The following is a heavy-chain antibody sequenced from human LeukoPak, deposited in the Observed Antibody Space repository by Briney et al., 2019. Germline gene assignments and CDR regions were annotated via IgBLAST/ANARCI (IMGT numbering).Heavy chain of an antibody. Sequence: GGSLRLSCAASGFTFSSYAMHWVRQAPGKGLEWVAVISYDGSNKYYADSVKGRFTISRDNSKNTLYLQMNSLRAEDTAVYYCANVIPGYSSSLDYWGQGTLVTVSS. CDR3: ANVIPGYSSSLDY. CDR2: ISYDGSNK. J-gene: IGHJ4*02. CDR1: GFTFSSYA. V-gene: IGHV3-30-3*01. D-gene: IGHD6-13*01.